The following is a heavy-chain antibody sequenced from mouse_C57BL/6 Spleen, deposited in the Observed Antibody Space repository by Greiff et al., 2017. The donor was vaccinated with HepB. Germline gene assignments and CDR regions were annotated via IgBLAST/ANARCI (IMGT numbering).Heavy chain of an antibody. CDR2: IDPSDSYT. V-gene: IGHV1-50*01. J-gene: IGHJ4*01. Sequence: QVQLQQPGAELVKPGASVKLSCKASGYTFTSYWMQWVKQRPGQGLEWIGEIDPSDSYTNYNQKFKGKATLTVDTSSSTAYMQLSSLTSEDSAVYYCARKRDYSGDYAMDYWGQGTSVTVSS. CDR3: ARKRDYSGDYAMDY. CDR1: GYTFTSYW. D-gene: IGHD2-13*01.